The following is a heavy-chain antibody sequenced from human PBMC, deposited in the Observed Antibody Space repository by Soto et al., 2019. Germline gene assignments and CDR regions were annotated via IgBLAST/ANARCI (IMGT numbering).Heavy chain of an antibody. CDR1: GFTFSSYG. D-gene: IGHD3-3*01. J-gene: IGHJ5*02. CDR2: IRGGGSNK. CDR3: AKASHYDFWSGYYTWFDP. Sequence: PRGSLRLSCAASGFTFSSYGMHWVRQAPGKGLEWVSVIRGGGSNKYYADSVKGRFTISRDNSKNTLYLQMNSLRAEDTAVYYCAKASHYDFWSGYYTWFDPWGQGTLVTVSS. V-gene: IGHV3-30*18.